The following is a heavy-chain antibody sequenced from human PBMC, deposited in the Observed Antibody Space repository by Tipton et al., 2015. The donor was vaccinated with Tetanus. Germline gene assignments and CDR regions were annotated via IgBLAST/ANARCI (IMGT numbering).Heavy chain of an antibody. CDR3: AGSGMGGFDAFDI. D-gene: IGHD3-10*01. J-gene: IGHJ3*02. CDR1: GFTFSSYA. V-gene: IGHV3-30-3*01. Sequence: SLRLSCAASGFTFSSYAMHWVRQAPGKGLEWVAVISYDGSNKYYADSVKGRFTISRDNSKNTLYLQMNSLRAEDTAVYYCAGSGMGGFDAFDIWGQGTMVTVSS. CDR2: ISYDGSNK.